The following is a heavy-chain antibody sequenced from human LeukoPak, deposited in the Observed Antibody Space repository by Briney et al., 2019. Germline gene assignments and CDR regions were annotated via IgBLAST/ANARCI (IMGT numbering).Heavy chain of an antibody. V-gene: IGHV4-4*07. Sequence: PSETLSLTCTVSGGSLSRYYWRWLRQPAGKGLEWIGRIYVSGTTTYNPSLKSRVTMSVDTSKNQFSLNLSSVTAADTAVYYCARDDGGSSKGYFDYWGQGTLVTVSS. D-gene: IGHD2-15*01. CDR3: ARDDGGSSKGYFDY. CDR1: GGSLSRYY. CDR2: IYVSGTT. J-gene: IGHJ4*02.